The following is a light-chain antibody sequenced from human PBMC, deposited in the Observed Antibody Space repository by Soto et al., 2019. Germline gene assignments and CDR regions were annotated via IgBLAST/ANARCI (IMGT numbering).Light chain of an antibody. V-gene: IGLV1-40*01. CDR1: SSNIGAGYD. CDR2: GNS. Sequence: QPVLTQPPSVSGAPGQRVTISCTGSSSNIGAGYDVHWYQQLPRTAPKLLIYGNSNQPSGVPDRFSGSKSGTSASLAITGLQAEDEAGYYCQSYDSSLSGYVVFGGGTKLTVL. CDR3: QSYDSSLSGYVV. J-gene: IGLJ2*01.